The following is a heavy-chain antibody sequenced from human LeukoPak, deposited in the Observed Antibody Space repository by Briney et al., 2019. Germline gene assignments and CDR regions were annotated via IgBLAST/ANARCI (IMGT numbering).Heavy chain of an antibody. CDR1: GFTFGRSA. V-gene: IGHV3-30*04. Sequence: GGSLRLSCAASGFTFGRSAMHWVRQPPGKGLEWMAVISNDGMRKFHADSVKGRFTISRDNSKNTLYLQMDSLTTEDTALYYCARRRDGYNPELDYWGQGTLVTVSS. D-gene: IGHD5-24*01. CDR2: ISNDGMRK. CDR3: ARRRDGYNPELDY. J-gene: IGHJ4*02.